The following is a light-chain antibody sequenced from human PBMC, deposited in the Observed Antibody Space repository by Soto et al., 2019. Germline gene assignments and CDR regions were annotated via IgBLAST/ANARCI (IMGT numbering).Light chain of an antibody. Sequence: QSVLTQPRSVSGSPGQSVTISCTGTSSDVGAYDYVSWYQQHPGKAPKLMIYDVSKRPSGVPDRFSGYKSGNTASLTISGLQAEDEADYYCCSCAVSYTVAILFGGGTKLTVL. J-gene: IGLJ2*01. V-gene: IGLV2-11*01. CDR3: CSCAVSYTVAIL. CDR2: DVS. CDR1: SSDVGAYDY.